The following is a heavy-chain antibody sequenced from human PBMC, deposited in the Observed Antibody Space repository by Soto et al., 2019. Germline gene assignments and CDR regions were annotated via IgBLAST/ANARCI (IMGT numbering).Heavy chain of an antibody. V-gene: IGHV3-30*18. CDR2: ISYDGSNK. Sequence: QVQLVESGGGVVQPGRSLRLSCAASGFTFSRYGMHWVRQAPGNDLEWVALISYDGSNKYYADSVKGRFTISRENSKNTLYLQMSSLRPEDTAVYYCAKSPRGYKVDYWGQGTLVTVSS. CDR3: AKSPRGYKVDY. J-gene: IGHJ4*02. D-gene: IGHD2-2*02. CDR1: GFTFSRYG.